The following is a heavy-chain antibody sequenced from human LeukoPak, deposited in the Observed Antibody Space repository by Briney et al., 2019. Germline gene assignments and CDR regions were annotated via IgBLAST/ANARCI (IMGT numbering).Heavy chain of an antibody. CDR2: ISGSGGST. D-gene: IGHD2-2*02. Sequence: PGGSLRLSCEASGFTFSTYEMNWVRQAPGKGLEWVSAISGSGGSTYYADSVKGRFTISRDNSKNTLYLQMNSLRAEDTAVYYCAKDSLLYDGYFDYWGQGTLVTVSS. V-gene: IGHV3-23*01. CDR3: AKDSLLYDGYFDY. CDR1: GFTFSTYE. J-gene: IGHJ4*02.